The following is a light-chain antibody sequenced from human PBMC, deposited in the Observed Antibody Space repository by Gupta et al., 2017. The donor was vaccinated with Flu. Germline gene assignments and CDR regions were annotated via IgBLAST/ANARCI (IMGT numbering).Light chain of an antibody. CDR2: EVS. CDR1: SSDIGAYNF. V-gene: IGLV2-14*01. J-gene: IGLJ3*02. Sequence: QSALTQPASVSGSPGQSITISCTGTSSDIGAYNFVSWYQQHPGEAPKLMIFEVSYRPSGISNRFSGSKSGNTASLTISGLRADDEADYYCSSYTGSSTVFGGGTKLTVL. CDR3: SSYTGSSTV.